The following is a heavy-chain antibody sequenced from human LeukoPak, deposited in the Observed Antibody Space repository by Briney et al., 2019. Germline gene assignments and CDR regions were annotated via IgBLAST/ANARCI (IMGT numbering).Heavy chain of an antibody. D-gene: IGHD2-15*01. J-gene: IGHJ4*02. V-gene: IGHV3-23*01. Sequence: PGGSLRLSCAASGFTFSGFAISWGRRAPGEGLGWGSSINGGGDSRYSADSVKGRFTISRDNSKNTLYLQMNSLRAEDTGVYYCASGGSFNYWGQGTLVTVSS. CDR1: GFTFSGFA. CDR2: INGGGDSR. CDR3: ASGGSFNY.